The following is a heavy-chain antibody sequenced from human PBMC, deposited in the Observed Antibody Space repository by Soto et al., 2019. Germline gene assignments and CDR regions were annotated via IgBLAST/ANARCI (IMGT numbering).Heavy chain of an antibody. Sequence: ASVKVSCKASGGTFSSYAISWVRQAPGQGLEWMGGIIPIFGTANYAQKFQGRVTITADESTSTAYMELSSLRSEDTAVYYCARGKYSSSWYEGLAALYYYGMDVWGQGTTVTVSS. J-gene: IGHJ6*02. D-gene: IGHD6-13*01. CDR3: ARGKYSSSWYEGLAALYYYGMDV. CDR1: GGTFSSYA. V-gene: IGHV1-69*13. CDR2: IIPIFGTA.